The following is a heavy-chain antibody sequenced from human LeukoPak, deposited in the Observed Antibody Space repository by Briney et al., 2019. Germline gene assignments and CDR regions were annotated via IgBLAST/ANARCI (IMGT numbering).Heavy chain of an antibody. V-gene: IGHV3-48*03. CDR3: EREAFDAFDI. Sequence: GGSLRLSCAASGFTFSSYEMNWVRQAPGKGLEWVSYISSSGSTIYYADSVKGRFTISRDNAKNSLYLQVNSLRAEDTAVYYCEREAFDAFDIWGQGTMVNVSS. J-gene: IGHJ3*02. CDR1: GFTFSSYE. CDR2: ISSSGSTI.